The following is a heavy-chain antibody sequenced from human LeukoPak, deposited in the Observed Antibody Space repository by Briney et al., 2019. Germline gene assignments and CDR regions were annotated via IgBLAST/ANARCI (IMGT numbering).Heavy chain of an antibody. CDR2: IYHSGST. CDR1: GGSISSDSYY. D-gene: IGHD2/OR15-2a*01. V-gene: IGHV4-39*07. Sequence: PSETLSLTCTVSGGSISSDSYYWGWIRQPPGKGLEWIGSIYHSGSTYYNPSLKSRVTISIDTSKNQFSLKLISVTAADTAVYYCAREGVLGAFDIWGQGTMVTVSS. CDR3: AREGVLGAFDI. J-gene: IGHJ3*02.